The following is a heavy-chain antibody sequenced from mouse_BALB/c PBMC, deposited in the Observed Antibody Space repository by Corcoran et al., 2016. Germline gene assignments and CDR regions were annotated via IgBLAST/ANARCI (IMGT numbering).Heavy chain of an antibody. CDR2: INPYNGAT. Sequence: EVQLQQSGPELVKPGASVKISCKASGYSFTGYYMHWVKQSHVKSLEWIGRINPYNGATSYNQNFKDKASLTVDKSSSTSYMVLHSLTSEDSAVDYCARDYDYAYFDYWGQGTTLTVAS. D-gene: IGHD2-4*01. V-gene: IGHV1-26*01. J-gene: IGHJ2*01. CDR3: ARDYDYAYFDY. CDR1: GYSFTGYY.